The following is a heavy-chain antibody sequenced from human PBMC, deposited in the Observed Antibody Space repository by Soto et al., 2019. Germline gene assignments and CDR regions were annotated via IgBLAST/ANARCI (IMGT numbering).Heavy chain of an antibody. CDR1: GFTFSPYA. Sequence: GGSLRLSCATSGFTFSPYAMVWVRQAAEKGLEWVASISNNGDTAYYADSVKGRFTISRGNSENTLYLQMNGLRADDTALYFCAKSRVFIGAIVTLLDSWGQGT. CDR3: AKSRVFIGAIVTLLDS. V-gene: IGHV3-23*01. J-gene: IGHJ4*02. D-gene: IGHD3-16*02. CDR2: ISNNGDTA.